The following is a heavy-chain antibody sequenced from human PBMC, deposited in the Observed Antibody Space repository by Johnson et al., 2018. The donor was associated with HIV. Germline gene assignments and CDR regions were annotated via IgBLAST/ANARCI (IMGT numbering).Heavy chain of an antibody. Sequence: VQLVESGGGLVQPGGSLRLSCAVSGFSFSSYWMHWVRQPPGKGLVWVSRINSDGTTTTYADSVKGRFNLSSANAKHTLYLQMNSLRAEATAVYNCARLGFYNWNGGGALDIWGQGTMVTVSS. CDR1: GFSFSSYW. CDR3: ARLGFYNWNGGGALDI. D-gene: IGHD1-20*01. J-gene: IGHJ3*02. CDR2: INSDGTTT. V-gene: IGHV3-74*01.